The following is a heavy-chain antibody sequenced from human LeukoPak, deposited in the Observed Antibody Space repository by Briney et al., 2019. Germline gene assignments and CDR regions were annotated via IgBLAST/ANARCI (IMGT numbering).Heavy chain of an antibody. D-gene: IGHD2-21*02. CDR2: IYDSGST. V-gene: IGHV4-39*01. CDR3: ARHTLVTSISTFNWLDP. CDR1: GGSIRSSYYY. J-gene: IGHJ5*02. Sequence: SETLSLTCTVSGGSIRSSYYYWGWIRQPPGKGLEWIGSIYDSGSTYYNPSLKSRVTISVDTSKNQFSLKLNSVTAADTAIYYCARHTLVTSISTFNWLDPWGQGTLVTVSS.